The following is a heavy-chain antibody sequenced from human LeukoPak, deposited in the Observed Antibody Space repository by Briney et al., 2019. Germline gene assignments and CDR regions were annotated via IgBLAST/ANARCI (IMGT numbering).Heavy chain of an antibody. CDR1: GGTFSSYA. J-gene: IGHJ3*02. CDR2: IIPIFGTA. D-gene: IGHD3-16*01. Sequence: ASVKVSCKASGGTFSSYAISWVRQAPGQGLEWMGGIIPIFGTANYAQKFQGRVTITTDESTSTAYMELSSLRSEDTAVYYCARDQNPAGEQHHDAFDIWGQGTMVTVSS. V-gene: IGHV1-69*05. CDR3: ARDQNPAGEQHHDAFDI.